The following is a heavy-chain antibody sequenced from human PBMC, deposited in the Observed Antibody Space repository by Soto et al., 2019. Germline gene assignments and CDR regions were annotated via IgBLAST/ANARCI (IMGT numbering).Heavy chain of an antibody. CDR1: GFTFSSYA. D-gene: IGHD3-16*01. CDR3: ARDGHNLLMITTQYFDY. J-gene: IGHJ4*02. V-gene: IGHV3-30-3*01. CDR2: ISYDGSNK. Sequence: GGSLRLSCAASGFTFSSYAMHWVRQAPGKGLEWVAVISYDGSNKYYADSVKGRFTISRDNSKNTLYLQMNSLRAEDTAVYYCARDGHNLLMITTQYFDYWGQGTLVTVSS.